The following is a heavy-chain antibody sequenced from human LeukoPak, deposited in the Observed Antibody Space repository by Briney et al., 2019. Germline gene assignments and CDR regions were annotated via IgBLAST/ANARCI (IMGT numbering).Heavy chain of an antibody. D-gene: IGHD1-26*01. CDR3: ARVPVNIWENWFDP. J-gene: IGHJ5*02. Sequence: PSETLSLTCTVSGGSISSSSYSWGWIRQPPGKGLEWIGSIYYSGNSYYNPSLKSRVTISVDTSKNQFSLRLSSVTAADTAVYCCARVPVNIWENWFDPWGQGTLVTVSS. V-gene: IGHV4-39*07. CDR1: GGSISSSSYS. CDR2: IYYSGNS.